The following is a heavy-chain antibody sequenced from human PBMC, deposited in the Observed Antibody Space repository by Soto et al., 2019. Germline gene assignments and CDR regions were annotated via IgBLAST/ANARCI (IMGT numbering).Heavy chain of an antibody. CDR1: GFTFSTYW. Sequence: GGSLRLSCAASGFTFSTYWMHWVRQAPGKGLVWVSRIDPDGSSTTYADSVKGRFTISRDNADNTLYLQMKSLRAEDTAVYYCATLATIQLERYDYWGQGTLVTVSS. V-gene: IGHV3-74*01. CDR2: IDPDGSST. J-gene: IGHJ4*02. CDR3: ATLATIQLERYDY. D-gene: IGHD1-1*01.